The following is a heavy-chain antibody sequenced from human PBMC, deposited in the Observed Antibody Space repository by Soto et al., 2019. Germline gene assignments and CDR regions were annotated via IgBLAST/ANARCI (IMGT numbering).Heavy chain of an antibody. V-gene: IGHV1-69*02. CDR2: LIPILGIA. J-gene: IGHJ3*02. CDR3: AVLNYGGSIDAFDI. D-gene: IGHD4-17*01. CDR1: GGTFSSYT. Sequence: QVQLVQSGAEVKKPGSSVKVSCKASGGTFSSYTISWVRQAPGQGLEWMGRLIPILGIANYAQKFQGRVTSTADKSTSTAYMELSSLRSEDTAVYYCAVLNYGGSIDAFDIWGQGTMVTVSS.